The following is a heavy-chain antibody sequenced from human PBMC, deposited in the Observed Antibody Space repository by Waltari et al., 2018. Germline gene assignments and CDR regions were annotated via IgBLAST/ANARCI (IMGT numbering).Heavy chain of an antibody. CDR1: GFTFSSYA. Sequence: QVQLVESGGGVVQPGRSLRLSCAASGFTFSSYAMHWVRQAPGKGLELVAVISYDGSNKYYADSVKGRFTISRDNSKNTLYLQMNSLRAEDTAVYYCARNYYDSSGRYFDLWGRGTLVTVSS. D-gene: IGHD3-22*01. CDR3: ARNYYDSSGRYFDL. CDR2: ISYDGSNK. V-gene: IGHV3-30*01. J-gene: IGHJ2*01.